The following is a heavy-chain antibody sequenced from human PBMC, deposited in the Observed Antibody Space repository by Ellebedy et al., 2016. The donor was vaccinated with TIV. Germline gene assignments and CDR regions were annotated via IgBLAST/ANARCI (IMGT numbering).Heavy chain of an antibody. Sequence: SETLSLXXTVSGGSISSYYWSWIRQPAGKGLEWIGRIYTSGSTNYNPSLKSRVTMSVDTSKNQFSLKLSSVTAADTAVYYCAELQWLVLGNAFDIWGQGTMVTVSS. D-gene: IGHD6-19*01. CDR2: IYTSGST. J-gene: IGHJ3*02. V-gene: IGHV4-4*07. CDR1: GGSISSYY. CDR3: AELQWLVLGNAFDI.